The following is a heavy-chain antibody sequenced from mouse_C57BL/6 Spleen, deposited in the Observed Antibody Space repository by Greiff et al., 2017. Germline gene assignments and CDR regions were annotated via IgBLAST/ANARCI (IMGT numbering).Heavy chain of an antibody. Sequence: QVHVKQSGAELVRPGASVTLSCKASGYTFTDYEMHWVKQTPVHGLEWIGAIDPETGGTAYNQKFKGKAILTADKSSSTAYMELRSLTSEDSAVYYCTRPRAYFDYWGQGTTLTVSS. V-gene: IGHV1-15*01. CDR3: TRPRAYFDY. CDR2: IDPETGGT. J-gene: IGHJ2*01. CDR1: GYTFTDYE.